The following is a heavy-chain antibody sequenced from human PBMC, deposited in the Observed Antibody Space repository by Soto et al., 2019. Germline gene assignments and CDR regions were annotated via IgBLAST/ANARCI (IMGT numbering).Heavy chain of an antibody. CDR1: CGSISSSSFY. V-gene: IGHV4-39*01. CDR3: ASPKIAFYNWFDP. CDR2: IYYSGST. J-gene: IGHJ5*02. D-gene: IGHD3-3*02. Sequence: PSGTPSLTRTVSCGSISSSSFYWGWVRQPPGKGLEWIGSIYYSGSTYYNPSLKSRVTISVDTSKNQFSLKLSSVTAADTAVYYCASPKIAFYNWFDPWGQGTLVTVSS.